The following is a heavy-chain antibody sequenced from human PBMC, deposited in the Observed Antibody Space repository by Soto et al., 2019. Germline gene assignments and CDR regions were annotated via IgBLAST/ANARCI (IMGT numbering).Heavy chain of an antibody. CDR2: IYPGDFDT. V-gene: IGHV5-51*01. CDR1: GYSFTSYW. CDR3: AREDILTGYHFDY. D-gene: IGHD3-9*01. Sequence: GESLKISCKGSGYSFTSYWIGWVRQMPGKGPEWMGIIYPGDFDTRYSPSFQGQVTISADKSISTAYLQWSSLKASDTALYYCAREDILTGYHFDYWGQGTLVTVSS. J-gene: IGHJ4*02.